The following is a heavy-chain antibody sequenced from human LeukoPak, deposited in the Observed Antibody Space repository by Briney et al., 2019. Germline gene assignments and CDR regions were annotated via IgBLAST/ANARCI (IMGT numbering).Heavy chain of an antibody. CDR2: IIHIFGTA. J-gene: IGHJ4*02. D-gene: IGHD2-2*01. Sequence: SSVKVSCKASVGTLSSYAISWVRQAPGQGLEWMGGIIHIFGTANYAQKFQGRVTINADESTSTAYMELGSLRSEDTGVYYCAREGGSSTFDYWGQGTLVTVSS. CDR3: AREGGSSTFDY. CDR1: VGTLSSYA. V-gene: IGHV1-69*01.